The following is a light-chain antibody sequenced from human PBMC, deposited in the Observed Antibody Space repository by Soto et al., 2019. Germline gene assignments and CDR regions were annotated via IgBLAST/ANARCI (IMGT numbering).Light chain of an antibody. V-gene: IGLV2-14*01. J-gene: IGLJ1*01. Sequence: QSALTQPASVSGSPGQSITISCTGTSSDVGGYNYVSWYQQHPGKAPKLMIYDVTNRPSGVSNRLSGSKSGNTASLTISGLQAEDEADYYCSSYTSSSTPYVFGTGTKVTV. CDR1: SSDVGGYNY. CDR2: DVT. CDR3: SSYTSSSTPYV.